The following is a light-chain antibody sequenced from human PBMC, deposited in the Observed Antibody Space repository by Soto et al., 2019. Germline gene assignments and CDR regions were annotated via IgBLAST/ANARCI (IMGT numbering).Light chain of an antibody. J-gene: IGKJ1*01. Sequence: DIQMTQFPSSLSASVGDRVTITCRSSQTIRVYLNWYQHRPGKAPTVLIYGATKLQSGVSPRFTASVSGTEYTLTSNNLQPEDIATYFCQQSYNSAWTFGQGTRV. CDR3: QQSYNSAWT. CDR1: QTIRVY. V-gene: IGKV1-39*01. CDR2: GAT.